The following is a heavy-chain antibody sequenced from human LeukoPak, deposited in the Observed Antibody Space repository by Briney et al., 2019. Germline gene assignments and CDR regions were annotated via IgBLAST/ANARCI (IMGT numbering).Heavy chain of an antibody. V-gene: IGHV3-53*01. CDR1: GFTVSDHY. J-gene: IGHJ3*02. D-gene: IGHD2-2*01. Sequence: PGGSLRLSCAASGFTVSDHYMSWVRRAPGQGLESVSLIYSGGTTLYADSVKGRFTISRDNSKNTLYLQMSSLRAEDTAVYYCAKDGCASCYHWDAFDIWGQGTMVTVSS. CDR3: AKDGCASCYHWDAFDI. CDR2: IYSGGTT.